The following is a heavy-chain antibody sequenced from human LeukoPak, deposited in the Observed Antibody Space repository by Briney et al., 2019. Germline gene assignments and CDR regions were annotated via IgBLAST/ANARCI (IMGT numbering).Heavy chain of an antibody. CDR2: IYYSGST. V-gene: IGHV4-59*01. CDR1: GVSISSYY. CDR3: ARGVNTRTLLGY. D-gene: IGHD3-16*01. Sequence: SETLSLTCTVSGVSISSYYWSWIRQPPGKGLEWIGYIYYSGSTNYNPSLKSRVTISVDTSKNQFSLKLSSVTAADTAVYYCARGVNTRTLLGYWGQGTLVTVSS. J-gene: IGHJ4*02.